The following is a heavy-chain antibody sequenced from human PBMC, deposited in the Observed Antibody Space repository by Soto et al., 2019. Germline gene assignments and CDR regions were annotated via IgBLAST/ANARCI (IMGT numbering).Heavy chain of an antibody. CDR2: ISGSGGST. V-gene: IGHV3-23*01. J-gene: IGHJ3*02. Sequence: GGSLRLSCAASGFTFSSYAMSWVRQAPGKGLEWVSAISGSGGSTYYADSVKGRFTISRDNSKNTLYLQMNSLKAEDTAVKYCAKWASRLRYLDWLLGGDAFDIWGQGTMVTVSS. CDR3: AKWASRLRYLDWLLGGDAFDI. CDR1: GFTFSSYA. D-gene: IGHD3-9*01.